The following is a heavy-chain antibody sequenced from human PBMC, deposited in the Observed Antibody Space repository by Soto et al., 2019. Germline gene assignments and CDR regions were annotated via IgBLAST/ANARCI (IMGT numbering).Heavy chain of an antibody. J-gene: IGHJ3*02. CDR3: ASGRFGERRAFDI. CDR1: XXTXXXYA. CDR2: IIPIFGTA. V-gene: IGHV1-69*12. D-gene: IGHD3-10*01. Sequence: QVQLVQSGAEVKKPGSSVKVSCKAXXXTXXXYAISWVRXAXGXGXEWMGGIIPIFGTANYAQKFQGRVTITADESTSTAYMELSSLRSEDTAVYYCASGRFGERRAFDIWGQGTMVTVSS.